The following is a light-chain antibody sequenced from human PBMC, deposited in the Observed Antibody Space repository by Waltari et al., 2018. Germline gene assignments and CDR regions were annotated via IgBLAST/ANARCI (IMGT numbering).Light chain of an antibody. J-gene: IGKJ3*01. CDR2: GAS. CDR1: QSVTASQ. V-gene: IGKV3-20*01. Sequence: EIVLTQSPGTMSLSPGDRATLPCRASQSVTASQVAWYQHEPCQAPRLLIYGASTRATGTPDRFSGTGSGTDFILTISGLEPEDFAVYFCQQYGSSIPFTFGPGTKV. CDR3: QQYGSSIPFT.